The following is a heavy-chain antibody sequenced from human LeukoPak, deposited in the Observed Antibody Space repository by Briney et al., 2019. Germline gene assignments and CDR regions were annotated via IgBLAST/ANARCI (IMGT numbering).Heavy chain of an antibody. CDR3: AKEIDYGVNSFDY. CDR2: LSYDGTNK. Sequence: PGGSLRLPCAASGFTFSSFAMHWVRQAPGKGLEWVAVLSYDGTNKYYADSVKGRVTISRDNSKNTLYLQMNSLRAEDTAIYYCAKEIDYGVNSFDYWGQGTLVSVST. J-gene: IGHJ4*02. CDR1: GFTFSSFA. V-gene: IGHV3-30*18. D-gene: IGHD4-23*01.